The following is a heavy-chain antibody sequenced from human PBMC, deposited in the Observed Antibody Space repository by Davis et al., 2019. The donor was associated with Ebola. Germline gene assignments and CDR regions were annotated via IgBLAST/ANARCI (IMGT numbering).Heavy chain of an antibody. Sequence: PGGSLRLSCAASGFTFSSYGMHWVRQAPGKGLEWVSVIYSCGSTYYADSVKGRFTISRDNSKNTLYLQMNSLRAEDTALYYCARGGSYYDGGAFDIWGQGTMVTVSS. V-gene: IGHV3-53*05. J-gene: IGHJ3*02. CDR1: GFTFSSYG. CDR3: ARGGSYYDGGAFDI. D-gene: IGHD3-22*01. CDR2: IYSCGST.